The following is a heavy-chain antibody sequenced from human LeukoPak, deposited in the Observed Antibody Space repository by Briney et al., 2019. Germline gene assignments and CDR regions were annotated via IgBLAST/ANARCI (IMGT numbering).Heavy chain of an antibody. V-gene: IGHV3-11*06. J-gene: IGHJ6*03. CDR2: ISSSSSYI. CDR3: ATSRGGGSYYYYYYMDV. CDR1: GFTFSDYY. D-gene: IGHD1-26*01. Sequence: PGGSLRLSCAASGFTFSDYYMSWIRQAPGKGLEWVSYISSSSSYIYYADSVKGRFTISRDNAKNSLYLQMNSLRAEDTAVYYCATSRGGGSYYYYYYMDVWGKGTTVTVSS.